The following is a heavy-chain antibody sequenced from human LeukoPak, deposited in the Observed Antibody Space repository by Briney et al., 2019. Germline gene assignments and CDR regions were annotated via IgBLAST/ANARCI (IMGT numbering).Heavy chain of an antibody. Sequence: GSLRLSCAASGFTFNNYWMHWVRQAPGKGLVWVSRINSDGSSTGYADSVRGRFTISRDTAKNTPYLQMNSVRVEDTAMYYCAREEYSVRRGARLDHWGQGTLVIVSS. J-gene: IGHJ4*02. D-gene: IGHD4-11*01. V-gene: IGHV3-74*01. CDR2: INSDGSST. CDR1: GFTFNNYW. CDR3: AREEYSVRRGARLDH.